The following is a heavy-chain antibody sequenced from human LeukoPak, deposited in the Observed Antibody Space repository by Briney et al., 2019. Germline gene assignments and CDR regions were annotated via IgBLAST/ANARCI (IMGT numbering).Heavy chain of an antibody. CDR1: GGSISSSSYY. J-gene: IGHJ6*03. CDR2: IYYSGST. CDR3: ARVAGTHYYYYYYMDV. D-gene: IGHD6-19*01. V-gene: IGHV4-39*01. Sequence: SETLSLTCTVSGGSISSSSYYWGWLRQPPGKGLEWIGSIYYSGSTYYNPSLKSRVTISVDTSKNQFSLKLSSVTAADTAVYYCARVAGTHYYYYYYMDVWGKGTTVTVSS.